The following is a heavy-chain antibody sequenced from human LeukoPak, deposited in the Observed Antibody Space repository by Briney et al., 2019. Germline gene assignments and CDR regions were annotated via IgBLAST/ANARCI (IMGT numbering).Heavy chain of an antibody. J-gene: IGHJ3*02. CDR1: GGYISSYY. Sequence: SETLSLTCTVSGGYISSYYWSWIRQPPGKGLEWIGYIYYSGSSNYNPSLKSRVTISVDTSKNQISLKLSSVIAADTAVYYCARDPARGVFDAFDIWGQGTMVTVSS. V-gene: IGHV4-59*12. D-gene: IGHD3-10*01. CDR2: IYYSGSS. CDR3: ARDPARGVFDAFDI.